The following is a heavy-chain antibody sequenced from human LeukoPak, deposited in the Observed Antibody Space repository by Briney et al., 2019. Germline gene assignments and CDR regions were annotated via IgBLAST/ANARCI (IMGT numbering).Heavy chain of an antibody. CDR1: GGSFSGYY. Sequence: SETLSLTCAVYGGSFSGYYWSWIRQPPGKGLEWIGEINHSGSTNYNPSLKSRATISVDTSKNQFSLKLSSVTAADTAVYYCATHPSYDSSGPPESSWGQGTLVTVSS. CDR3: ATHPSYDSSGPPESS. J-gene: IGHJ4*02. D-gene: IGHD3-22*01. V-gene: IGHV4-34*01. CDR2: INHSGST.